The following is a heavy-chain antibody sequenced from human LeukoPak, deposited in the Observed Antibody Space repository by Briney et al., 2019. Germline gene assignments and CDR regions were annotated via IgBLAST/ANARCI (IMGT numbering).Heavy chain of an antibody. CDR2: IYNTGGT. J-gene: IGHJ3*02. CDR1: GFTVSRNY. D-gene: IGHD2-21*01. Sequence: TRGSLRDSCEASGFTVSRNYMNWVRQAPGKGLEWVSLIYNTGGTYYADSVKGRFTISRDKSKNTLFLQMYSLRVDDTAVYYCATEGDTDQAFDTWGQGTMVSVSS. V-gene: IGHV3-53*01. CDR3: ATEGDTDQAFDT.